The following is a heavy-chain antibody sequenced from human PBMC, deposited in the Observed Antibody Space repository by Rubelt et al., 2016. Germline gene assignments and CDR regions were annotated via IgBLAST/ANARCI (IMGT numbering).Heavy chain of an antibody. CDR1: GYTFTSYG. D-gene: IGHD6-19*01. V-gene: IGHV1-18*01. Sequence: QVQLVQSGAEVKKPGASVKVSCKASGYTFTSYGISWVRQAPGQGLEWMGWISAYNGTPNYAQKLQGRVTMTTDTSTSTAYMELRSLRSDDTAVYYCARDKEWLATRGFQNWFDPWGQGTLVTVSS. J-gene: IGHJ5*02. CDR3: ARDKEWLATRGFQNWFDP. CDR2: ISAYNGTP.